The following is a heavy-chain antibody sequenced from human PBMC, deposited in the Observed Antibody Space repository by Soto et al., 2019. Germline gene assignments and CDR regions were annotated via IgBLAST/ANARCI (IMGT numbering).Heavy chain of an antibody. V-gene: IGHV3-30*18. CDR2: ISYDGSNK. Sequence: GGSLRLSCAASGFTFSSYGMHWVRQAPGKGLEWVAVISYDGSNKYYADSVKGRFTISRDNSKNTLYLQMNSLRAEDTAVYYCAKEREVVTAPPYFDYWGQGTLVTVSS. CDR3: AKEREVVTAPPYFDY. CDR1: GFTFSSYG. J-gene: IGHJ4*02. D-gene: IGHD2-21*02.